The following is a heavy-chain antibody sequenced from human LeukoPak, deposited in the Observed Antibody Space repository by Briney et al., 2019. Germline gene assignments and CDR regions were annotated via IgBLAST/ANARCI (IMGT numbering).Heavy chain of an antibody. D-gene: IGHD3-22*01. J-gene: IGHJ4*02. V-gene: IGHV1-18*01. CDR3: ARVGAWYYDSSGYFSPPGDY. CDR2: ISAYNGNT. Sequence: ASVKVSCKASGYTFTSYGISWVRQAPGQGLEWMGWISAYNGNTNYAQKLQGRVTMTTDTSTSTAYMELRSLRSDDTAVYYCARVGAWYYDSSGYFSPPGDYWGQGTLVTVSS. CDR1: GYTFTSYG.